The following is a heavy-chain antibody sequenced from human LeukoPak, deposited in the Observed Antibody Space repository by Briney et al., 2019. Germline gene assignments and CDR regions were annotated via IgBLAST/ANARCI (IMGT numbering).Heavy chain of an antibody. CDR3: AKDRESTAMVIRGYGMDV. CDR2: IKGNGDST. D-gene: IGHD5-18*01. CDR1: GSTLKIYA. V-gene: IGHV3-43*02. J-gene: IGHJ6*02. Sequence: GGSLNFSWQASGSTLKIYAITWVRQAPGKGRRWVLLIKGNGDSTYYADSVKGRFTISKDNSKNSLYLQMNSLRTEDTALYYCAKDRESTAMVIRGYGMDVWGQGTTVTVSS.